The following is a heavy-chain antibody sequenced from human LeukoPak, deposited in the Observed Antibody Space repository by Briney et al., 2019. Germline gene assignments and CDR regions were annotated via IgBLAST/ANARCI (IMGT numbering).Heavy chain of an antibody. J-gene: IGHJ4*02. Sequence: GSLRLSCAASGFTFSNYAMSWVRQAPGKGLEWVSYISSSGSTIYYADSVKGRFTISRDNAKNSLYLQMNSLRAEDTAVYYCASDSGIVGATDYWGQGTLVTVSS. V-gene: IGHV3-48*04. CDR3: ASDSGIVGATDY. CDR1: GFTFSNYA. CDR2: ISSSGSTI. D-gene: IGHD1-26*01.